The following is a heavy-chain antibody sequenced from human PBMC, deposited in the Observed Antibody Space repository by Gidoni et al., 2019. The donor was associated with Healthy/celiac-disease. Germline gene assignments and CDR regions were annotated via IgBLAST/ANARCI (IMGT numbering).Heavy chain of an antibody. D-gene: IGHD4-17*01. V-gene: IGHV3-30*01. J-gene: IGHJ6*02. Sequence: ADSVKGRFTISRDNSKNTLYLQMNSLRAEDTAVYYCARDFFSGTVTTSMDVWGQGTTVTVSS. CDR3: ARDFFSGTVTTSMDV.